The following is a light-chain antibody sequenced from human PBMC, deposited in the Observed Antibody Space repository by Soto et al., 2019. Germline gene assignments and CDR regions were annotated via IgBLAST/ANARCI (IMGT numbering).Light chain of an antibody. Sequence: EIVMTQSPATLSVSPGERATLSCGASQSVSSNLAWYQQKPGQAPRLLIYGASNRAPGIPDRFTGSGSATDFTLTISRLEPEDFAVYYCQQYGSSGTFGQGTKVDIK. CDR1: QSVSSN. J-gene: IGKJ1*01. CDR3: QQYGSSGT. V-gene: IGKV3-20*01. CDR2: GAS.